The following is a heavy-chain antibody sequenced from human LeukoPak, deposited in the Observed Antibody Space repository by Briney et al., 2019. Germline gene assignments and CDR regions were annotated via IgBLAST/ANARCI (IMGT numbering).Heavy chain of an antibody. V-gene: IGHV3-33*01. J-gene: IGHJ4*02. CDR3: ARGSPFRLRFLEWSPTFDY. CDR2: IWYDGSNK. D-gene: IGHD3-3*01. Sequence: PGRSLRLSCAVSGFTFSSYGMHWVRQAPGKGVGWVAVIWYDGSNKYYADSVKGRFTISRDNSKNTLYLQMNSLRAEDTAVYYCARGSPFRLRFLEWSPTFDYWGQGTLVTVSS. CDR1: GFTFSSYG.